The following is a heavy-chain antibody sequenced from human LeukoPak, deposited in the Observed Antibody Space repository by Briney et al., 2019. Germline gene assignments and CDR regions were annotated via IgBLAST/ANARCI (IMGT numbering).Heavy chain of an antibody. CDR1: GGTFSSYA. D-gene: IGHD4-23*01. V-gene: IGHV1-69*13. CDR3: ARDRDYGGNSGYYYGMDV. CDR2: IIPIFGTA. J-gene: IGHJ6*02. Sequence: ASVNVSCKASGGTFSSYAISWVRQAPGQGLEWMGGIIPIFGTANYAQKFQGRVTITADESTSTAYMELSSLRSEDTAVYYCARDRDYGGNSGYYYGMDVWGQGTTVTVSS.